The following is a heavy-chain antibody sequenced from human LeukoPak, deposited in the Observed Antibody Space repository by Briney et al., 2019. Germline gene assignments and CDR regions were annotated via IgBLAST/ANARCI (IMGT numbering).Heavy chain of an antibody. V-gene: IGHV1-69*04. CDR2: IIPSVGLI. CDR3: TRGLGAKREDF. D-gene: IGHD1-26*01. J-gene: IGHJ4*02. Sequence: ASVKVSCKASGGTFSNSALSWVRQAPGQGLEWLGRIIPSVGLIHYAQKFRGRGTISVDESMTTAFLELTSLRSDDTAVYFCTRGLGAKREDFWGQGTLVTVSS. CDR1: GGTFSNSA.